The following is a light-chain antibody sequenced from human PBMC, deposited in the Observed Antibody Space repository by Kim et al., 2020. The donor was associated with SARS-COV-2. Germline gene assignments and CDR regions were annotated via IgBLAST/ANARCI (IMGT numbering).Light chain of an antibody. V-gene: IGLV3-27*01. CDR3: YSAADNNPQWV. J-gene: IGLJ3*02. CDR1: VLAKKY. CDR2: KDS. Sequence: SYELTQPSSVSVSPGQTARITCSGDVLAKKYARWFQQKPGQAPVLVIYKDSERPSGIPERFSGSSSGTTVTFTISGAQVEDEADYYCYSAADNNPQWVFGGGTQLTVL.